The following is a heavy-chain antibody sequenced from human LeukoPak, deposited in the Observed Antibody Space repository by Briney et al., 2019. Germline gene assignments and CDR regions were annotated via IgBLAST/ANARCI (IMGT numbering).Heavy chain of an antibody. J-gene: IGHJ4*02. CDR3: ARGSEWEPLYYFDY. CDR1: GFTFSIYN. CDR2: ISNSSGYL. V-gene: IGHV3-21*01. Sequence: GGSLRLSCTASGFTFSIYNMNWVRQAPGKGLEWVALISNSSGYLYYTDSVKGRFTISRDNAKNSLYLQMNSLRAEDTAVYYCARGSEWEPLYYFDYWGQGNLVTVSS. D-gene: IGHD1-26*01.